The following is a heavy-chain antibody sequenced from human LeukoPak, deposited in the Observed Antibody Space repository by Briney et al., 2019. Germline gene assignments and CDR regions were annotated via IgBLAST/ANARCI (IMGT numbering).Heavy chain of an antibody. CDR3: ARGIIGYSSSWYSGGSYFDY. V-gene: IGHV4-34*01. J-gene: IGHJ4*02. Sequence: SETLSLTCAVYGGSFSGYYWSWIRRPPGKGLEWIGEINHSGSTNYNPSLKSRVTISVDTSKNQFSLKLSSVTAADTAVYYCARGIIGYSSSWYSGGSYFDYWGQGTLVTVSS. CDR1: GGSFSGYY. CDR2: INHSGST. D-gene: IGHD6-13*01.